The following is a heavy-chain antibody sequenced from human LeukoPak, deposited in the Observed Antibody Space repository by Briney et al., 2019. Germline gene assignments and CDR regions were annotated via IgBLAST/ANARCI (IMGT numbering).Heavy chain of an antibody. CDR1: GGSIRTSYYY. Sequence: SETLSLTCTVSGGSIRTSYYYCGWIRQPPGKGLEWIGNIYYSGSTYYNPSLKSRVAISVDTSKNQFSLKLSSVTAADTTVYYCARISSGIFTYWSQGTLVTVSS. CDR2: IYYSGST. V-gene: IGHV4-39*01. J-gene: IGHJ4*02. D-gene: IGHD6-19*01. CDR3: ARISSGIFTY.